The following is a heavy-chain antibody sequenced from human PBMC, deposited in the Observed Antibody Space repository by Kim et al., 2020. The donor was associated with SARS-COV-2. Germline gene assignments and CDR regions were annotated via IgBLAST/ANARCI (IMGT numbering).Heavy chain of an antibody. Sequence: TRDRPTFQGQVTISADKSIRTAYLQWSSLKASDTAMYYCARHSGAALFDYWGQGTLVTVSS. D-gene: IGHD2-15*01. J-gene: IGHJ4*02. CDR2: T. V-gene: IGHV5-51*01. CDR3: ARHSGAALFDY.